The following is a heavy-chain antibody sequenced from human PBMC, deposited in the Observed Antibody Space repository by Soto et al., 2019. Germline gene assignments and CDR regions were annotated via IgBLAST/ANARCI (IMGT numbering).Heavy chain of an antibody. Sequence: PGESLKISCKGSGYSFTSYWIGWVRQMPGKGLEWMGIIYPGDSDTRYSPSFQGQVTISADKSISTAYLQWSSLKASDTAMYYCARYSRDIVGATFAFDIWGQGTMVTVSS. CDR3: ARYSRDIVGATFAFDI. V-gene: IGHV5-51*01. D-gene: IGHD1-26*01. CDR2: IYPGDSDT. CDR1: GYSFTSYW. J-gene: IGHJ3*02.